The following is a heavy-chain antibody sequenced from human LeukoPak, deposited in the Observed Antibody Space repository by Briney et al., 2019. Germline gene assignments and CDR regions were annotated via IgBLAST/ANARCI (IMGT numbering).Heavy chain of an antibody. CDR1: GFNLSGSA. Sequence: GGSLRLSCTASGFNLSGSAIHWGRPASGKGLEWVGRIRSVGKSYATDYAASLNSRDFIIQDHSNNTAYLQMSSPRVEDTAMYYCTVLGHDFGAYWGRGTLVTVSS. V-gene: IGHV3-73*01. D-gene: IGHD3-16*01. CDR3: TVLGHDFGAY. CDR2: IRSVGKSYAT. J-gene: IGHJ4*02.